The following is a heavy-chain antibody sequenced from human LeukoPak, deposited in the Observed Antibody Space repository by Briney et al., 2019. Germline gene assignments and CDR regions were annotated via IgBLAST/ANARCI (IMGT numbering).Heavy chain of an antibody. D-gene: IGHD1-1*01. CDR3: AREARPERLDY. V-gene: IGHV4-59*01. CDR2: IYYSGST. Sequence: SETLSLTCTVSGGSISSYYWSWIRQPPGKGLEWIGYIYYSGSTNYNPSLKSRVTISVDTSKNQFSLKLSSVTAADTAVYYCAREARPERLDYWGQGTLVTVSS. J-gene: IGHJ4*02. CDR1: GGSISSYY.